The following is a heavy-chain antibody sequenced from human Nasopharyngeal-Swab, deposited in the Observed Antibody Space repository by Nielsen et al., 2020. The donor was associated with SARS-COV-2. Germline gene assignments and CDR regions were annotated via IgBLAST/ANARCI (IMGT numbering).Heavy chain of an antibody. J-gene: IGHJ5*02. D-gene: IGHD2-2*01. CDR2: INHSGST. Sequence: PPGKGLEWIGEINHSGSTNYNPSLKSRVTISVDTSKNQFSLKLSSVTAADTAVYYCARGRGSSTSKNWFDPWGQGTLVTVSS. CDR3: ARGRGSSTSKNWFDP. V-gene: IGHV4-34*01.